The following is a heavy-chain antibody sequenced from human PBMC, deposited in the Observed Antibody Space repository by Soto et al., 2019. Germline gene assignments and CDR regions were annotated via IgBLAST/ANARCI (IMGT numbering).Heavy chain of an antibody. CDR1: GGSFSGYY. Sequence: QVQLEQWGAGRLKPSETLSLTGAVYGGSFSGYYWGWIRQPPGKGREWIGEINQSGSTNYNPSRKSRVTISVDTSKNQFSLNLYSVTAADTAVYYCARGRWLRQSFDYWGQGTLVTVSS. J-gene: IGHJ4*02. CDR3: ARGRWLRQSFDY. D-gene: IGHD5-12*01. V-gene: IGHV4-34*02. CDR2: INQSGST.